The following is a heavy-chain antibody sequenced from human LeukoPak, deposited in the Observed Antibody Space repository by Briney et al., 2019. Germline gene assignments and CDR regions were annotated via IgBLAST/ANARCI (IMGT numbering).Heavy chain of an antibody. J-gene: IGHJ4*02. CDR1: GFTVSSNY. D-gene: IGHD4-17*01. CDR2: IYSGGST. Sequence: PGGSLRLSCAASGFTVSSNYMSWVRQAPGKGLEWVSVIYSGGSTYYADSVKGRFTISRDDSKNTLYLQMNSLRAEDTAVYYCARDGAPVTNYFDYWGQGTLVIVSS. CDR3: ARDGAPVTNYFDY. V-gene: IGHV3-66*01.